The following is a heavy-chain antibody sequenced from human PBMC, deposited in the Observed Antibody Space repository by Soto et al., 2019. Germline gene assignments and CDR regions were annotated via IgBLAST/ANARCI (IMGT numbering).Heavy chain of an antibody. V-gene: IGHV3-11*01. CDR2: ISILGDST. J-gene: IGHJ3*01. CDR3: ARDREGTRTFPHNTFNL. D-gene: IGHD1-26*01. CDR1: GFSFNVYY. Sequence: QEQLAESGGGLVKPGGSLRLSCAASGFSFNVYYMTWIRQAPGSGLEWVASISILGDSTYYADSVKGRFTISRDNVKNSLYLQMDTLRAEDTAVYYCARDREGTRTFPHNTFNLWGQGTTVAVAS.